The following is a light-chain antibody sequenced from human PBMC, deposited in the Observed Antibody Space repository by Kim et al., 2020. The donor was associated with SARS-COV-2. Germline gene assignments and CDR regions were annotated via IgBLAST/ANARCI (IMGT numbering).Light chain of an antibody. V-gene: IGKV3-20*01. CDR3: QQYGTTQYS. CDR2: GAF. CDR1: QSVRNNC. Sequence: LSPGESATRSYRASQSVRNNCLAWYQHKRGQAPRLLLKGAFNRASDIPVKFSGSESGTAFSLTILSLEPEDFAVYYCQQYGTTQYSFGQGTKLEI. J-gene: IGKJ2*01.